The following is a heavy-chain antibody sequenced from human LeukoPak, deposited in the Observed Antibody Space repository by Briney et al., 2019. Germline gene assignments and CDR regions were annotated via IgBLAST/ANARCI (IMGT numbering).Heavy chain of an antibody. Sequence: GGSLRLSCVASGFTFNTYWIHWVRQGPGKGLLWVSLISADGTTTTYADSVTGRFTVSRDNAKNALYLQMNSLRAEDAAVYYCARGLAGAYRIMDVWGQGTTVTVS. CDR1: GFTFNTYW. D-gene: IGHD6-19*01. J-gene: IGHJ6*02. CDR2: ISADGTTT. V-gene: IGHV3-74*01. CDR3: ARGLAGAYRIMDV.